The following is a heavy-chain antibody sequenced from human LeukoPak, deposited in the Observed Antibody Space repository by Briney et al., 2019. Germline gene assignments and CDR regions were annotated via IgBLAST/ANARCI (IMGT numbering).Heavy chain of an antibody. CDR2: ISSSSSYI. D-gene: IGHD6-19*01. CDR3: ARHSSGWLDRGTPGGDH. CDR1: GFTFSSYS. Sequence: GGSLRLSCAASGFTFSSYSMNWVRQAPGKGLEWVSSISSSSSYIYYADSVKGRFTISRDNAKNSLYLQMNSLRAEDTAVYYCARHSSGWLDRGTPGGDHWGQGTLVTVSS. J-gene: IGHJ4*02. V-gene: IGHV3-21*01.